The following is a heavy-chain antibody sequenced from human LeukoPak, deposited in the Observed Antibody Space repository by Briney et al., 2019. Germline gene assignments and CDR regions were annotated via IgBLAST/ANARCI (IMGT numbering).Heavy chain of an antibody. D-gene: IGHD5-24*01. J-gene: IGHJ5*02. CDR3: ARDVELMGWFDP. V-gene: IGHV3-23*01. CDR2: FTDSGDFT. Sequence: GGSLRLSCATSGFTSSTYAMTWVRQAPGKGLEWVSTFTDSGDFTFYADSVKGRFTISRDSSKDTLYLQMNSLRTEDTAVYYCARDVELMGWFDPWGQGTLVTVSS. CDR1: GFTSSTYA.